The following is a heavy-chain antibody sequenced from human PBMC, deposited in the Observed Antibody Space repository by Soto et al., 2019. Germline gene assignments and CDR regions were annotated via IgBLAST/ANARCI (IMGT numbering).Heavy chain of an antibody. CDR3: AIADYGDDDY. CDR1: GYTFATST. V-gene: IGHV1-18*01. CDR2: IKAYSGNT. J-gene: IGHJ4*02. D-gene: IGHD4-17*01. Sequence: QLQLVQSGPEAKKPGASVKVSCKASGYTFATSTISWLRQAPGQGPEWMGWIKAYSGNTNYAQKLQGRLTMTTDTSTSTAYMELRSLTTDDTAIYYCAIADYGDDDYWGQGTLVTDSS.